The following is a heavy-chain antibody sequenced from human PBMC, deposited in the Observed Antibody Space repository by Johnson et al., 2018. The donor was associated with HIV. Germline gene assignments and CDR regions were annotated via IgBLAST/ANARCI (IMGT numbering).Heavy chain of an antibody. Sequence: QVQLVESGGGLVQPGGSLRLSCAASGFTFSSYAMHWVRQAPGKGLEYVSGISSSGGTKYYADSVKGRFTISRDNAKKSLYLQMNSLRVDDTAVYYCARDGGRGDFDIWGHGTRVSVSS. CDR2: ISSSGGTK. CDR1: GFTFSSYA. CDR3: ARDGGRGDFDI. D-gene: IGHD3-16*01. V-gene: IGHV3-64*04. J-gene: IGHJ3*02.